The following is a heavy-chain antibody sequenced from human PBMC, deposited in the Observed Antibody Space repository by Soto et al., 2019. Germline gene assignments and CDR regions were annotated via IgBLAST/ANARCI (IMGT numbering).Heavy chain of an antibody. CDR1: GGTFSSYA. CDR3: ARSDYGDYAEYFQH. Sequence: QVQLVQSGAEVKKPGSSVKVSCKASGGTFSSYAISWVRQAPGQGLEWMGGIIPIFGTANYAQKFQGRVTITADESTSTAYMELSSPRSEDTAVYYCARSDYGDYAEYFQHWGQGTLVTVSS. V-gene: IGHV1-69*12. D-gene: IGHD4-17*01. CDR2: IIPIFGTA. J-gene: IGHJ1*01.